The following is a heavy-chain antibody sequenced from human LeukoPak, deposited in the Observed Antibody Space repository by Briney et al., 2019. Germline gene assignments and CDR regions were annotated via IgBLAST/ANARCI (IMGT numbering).Heavy chain of an antibody. CDR2: IYYSGST. CDR3: ARVTRWAGLDF. Sequence: PSQTLSLTCTVSGGSISSGDYYWSWIRQPPGKGLEWIGYIYYSGSTYYNPSLKSRVTISVDTSKNQFSLKLSSVTAADTAVYFCARVTRWAGLDFWGQGTLVTVSS. D-gene: IGHD2-21*02. V-gene: IGHV4-30-4*01. CDR1: GGSISSGDYY. J-gene: IGHJ4*02.